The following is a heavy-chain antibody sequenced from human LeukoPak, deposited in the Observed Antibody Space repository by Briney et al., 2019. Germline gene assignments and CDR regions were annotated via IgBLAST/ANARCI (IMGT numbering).Heavy chain of an antibody. J-gene: IGHJ4*02. Sequence: SETLSLTCTVSGGSISGYYWSWIRQPPWKGLEWIGYIYYSGSTNYNPSLKSRVTISVDTSKNQFSLKLSSVTAADTAVYYCARVSSGWDRTQFDYWGQGTLVTVSS. CDR1: GGSISGYY. D-gene: IGHD6-19*01. CDR2: IYYSGST. V-gene: IGHV4-59*01. CDR3: ARVSSGWDRTQFDY.